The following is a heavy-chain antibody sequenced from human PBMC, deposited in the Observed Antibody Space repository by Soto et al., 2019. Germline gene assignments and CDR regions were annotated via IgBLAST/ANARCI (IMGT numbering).Heavy chain of an antibody. CDR1: GFTFSNAW. J-gene: IGHJ4*02. CDR2: IKSKTDGGTT. CDR3: TTDPRDYYDILTGYYQWPFDY. D-gene: IGHD3-9*01. V-gene: IGHV3-15*01. Sequence: PGGSLRLSCAASGFTFSNAWMSWVRQAPGKGLEWVGRIKSKTDGGTTDYAAPVKGRFTISRDDSKNTLYLQMNSLKTEDTAVYYCTTDPRDYYDILTGYYQWPFDYWGQGTLVTVSS.